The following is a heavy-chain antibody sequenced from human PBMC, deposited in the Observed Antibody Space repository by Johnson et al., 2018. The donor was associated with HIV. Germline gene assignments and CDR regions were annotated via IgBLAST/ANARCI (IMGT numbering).Heavy chain of an antibody. Sequence: VQLVESGGGLVQPGRSLRLSCAASGFTFDDYAMHWVRQAPGKGLEWVSGISWNSGSIAYADSVKGRFTISRDNAKKSLYLQMNSLRPEDSALYYCARDTYTHRTTVTEAAFDIWGQGTMVTVSS. CDR1: GFTFDDYA. CDR3: ARDTYTHRTTVTEAAFDI. CDR2: ISWNSGSI. D-gene: IGHD4-11*01. J-gene: IGHJ3*02. V-gene: IGHV3-9*01.